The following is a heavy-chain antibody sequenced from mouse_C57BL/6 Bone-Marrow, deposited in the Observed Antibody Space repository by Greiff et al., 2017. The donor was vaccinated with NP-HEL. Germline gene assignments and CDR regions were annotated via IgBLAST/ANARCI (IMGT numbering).Heavy chain of an antibody. CDR1: GFTFSSYA. CDR3: ARDGGGNYGFAY. J-gene: IGHJ3*01. D-gene: IGHD2-1*01. CDR2: ISDGGSYT. Sequence: EVKLEESGGGLVKPGGSLKLSCAASGFTFSSYAMSWVRQTPEKRLEWVATISDGGSYTYYPDNVKGRFTISRDNAKNNLYLQMSHLKSEDTAMYYCARDGGGNYGFAYWGQGTLVTVSA. V-gene: IGHV5-4*01.